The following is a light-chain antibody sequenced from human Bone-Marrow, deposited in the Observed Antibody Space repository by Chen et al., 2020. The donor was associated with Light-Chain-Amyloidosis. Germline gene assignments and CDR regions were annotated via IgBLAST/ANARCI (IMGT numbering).Light chain of an antibody. J-gene: IGLJ2*01. CDR2: RDT. CDR3: QSADSSGTYEVI. Sequence: SYELPQPPSVSVSPGQTARITCSGDDLPTKYAYWYQQKPGQAPVLVIPRDTERPSGISERFSGSSSGTTATLTISGVQAEDDADYHCQSADSSGTYEVIFGGGTKLTVL. CDR1: DLPTKY. V-gene: IGLV3-25*03.